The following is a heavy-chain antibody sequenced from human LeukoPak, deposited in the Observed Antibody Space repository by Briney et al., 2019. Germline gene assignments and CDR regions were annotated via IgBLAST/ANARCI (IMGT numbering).Heavy chain of an antibody. CDR1: GFTVSSNY. CDR2: IYSGGST. Sequence: SGGSLRLSCAASGFTVSSNYMSWVRQAPGKGLEWVSVIYSGGSTYYADSVKGRFTISRDNSKNTLYLQMNSLRAEDTAVYYCARDYYDSSGPFDYWGRGTLVTVSS. CDR3: ARDYYDSSGPFDY. J-gene: IGHJ4*02. D-gene: IGHD3-22*01. V-gene: IGHV3-66*02.